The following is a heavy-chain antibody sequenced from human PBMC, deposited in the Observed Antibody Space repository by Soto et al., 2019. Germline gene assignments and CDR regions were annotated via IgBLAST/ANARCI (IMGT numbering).Heavy chain of an antibody. CDR2: IYHSGST. CDR3: ARVGGYYYDSSGYDPPEFFQY. D-gene: IGHD3-22*01. V-gene: IGHV4-30-2*01. J-gene: IGHJ1*01. Sequence: PSETLSLTCAVSGGSISSGGYSWSWIRQPPGKGLEWIGYIYHSGSTNYNPSLKSRVTISVDKSKNQFSLKLSSVTAADTAVYYCARVGGYYYDSSGYDPPEFFQYWGQGSLVIVSS. CDR1: GGSISSGGYS.